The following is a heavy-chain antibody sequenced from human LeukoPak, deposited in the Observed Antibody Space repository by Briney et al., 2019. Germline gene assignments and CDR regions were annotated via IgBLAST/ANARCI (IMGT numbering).Heavy chain of an antibody. CDR2: IKQDGSEK. CDR1: GFTFSSYW. CDR3: ARVMSASVWRSYGSYYYYYYMDI. D-gene: IGHD3-16*01. Sequence: PGGSLRLSCAASGFTFSSYWMSWVRQAPGKGLEWVANIKQDGSEKYSVDSVKGRFTISRDNAKNSLYMQMNNLRAEDTAVYYCARVMSASVWRSYGSYYYYYYMDIWGKGTTVTVSS. J-gene: IGHJ6*03. V-gene: IGHV3-7*01.